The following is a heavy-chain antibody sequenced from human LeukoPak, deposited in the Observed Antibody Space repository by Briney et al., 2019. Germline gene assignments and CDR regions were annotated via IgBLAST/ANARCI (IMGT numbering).Heavy chain of an antibody. CDR2: ISTSSGT. Sequence: GGSLRLSCAASGFTFSSYSMNWVRQAPGKGLEWISYISTSSGTYYADSVKGRFTISRDNDKNSLYLQMNGLRDEDTAVYYCARDLNWGSDYWGQGTLVTVSS. J-gene: IGHJ4*02. V-gene: IGHV3-48*02. CDR1: GFTFSSYS. D-gene: IGHD7-27*01. CDR3: ARDLNWGSDY.